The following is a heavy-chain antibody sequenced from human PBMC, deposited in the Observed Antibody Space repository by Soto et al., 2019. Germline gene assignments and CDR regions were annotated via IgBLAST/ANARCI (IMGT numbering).Heavy chain of an antibody. CDR2: IYHSGGT. D-gene: IGHD6-6*01. V-gene: IGHV4-4*02. CDR3: ARWIAARSGGYYYYYGMDV. J-gene: IGHJ6*02. CDR1: GGSISSSNW. Sequence: SETLSLTCAVSGGSISSSNWWSWVRQPPGKGLEWIGEIYHSGGTNYNPSLKSRVTISVDKSKNQFSLKLSSVTAADTAVYYCARWIAARSGGYYYYYGMDVWGQGTTVTVSS.